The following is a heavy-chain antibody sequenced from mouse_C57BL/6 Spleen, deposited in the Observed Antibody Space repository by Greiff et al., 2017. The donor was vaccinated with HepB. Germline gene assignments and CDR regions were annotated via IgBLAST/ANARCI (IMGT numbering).Heavy chain of an antibody. CDR3: ANDYGNHRFAY. CDR2: IYPGSGNT. CDR1: GYTFTDYY. J-gene: IGHJ3*01. D-gene: IGHD2-1*01. V-gene: IGHV1-76*01. Sequence: QVHVKQSGAELVRPGASVKLSCKASGYTFTDYYINWVKQRPGQGLEWIARIYPGSGNTYYNEKFKGKATLTAEKSSSTAYMQLSSLTSEDSAVYFCANDYGNHRFAYWGQGTLVTVSA.